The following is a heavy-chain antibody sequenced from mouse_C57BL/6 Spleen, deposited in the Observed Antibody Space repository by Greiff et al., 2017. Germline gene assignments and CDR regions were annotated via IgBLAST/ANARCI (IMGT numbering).Heavy chain of an antibody. D-gene: IGHD2-10*01. Sequence: EVKLVESGGGLVQPGGSMKLSCVASGFTFSNYWMNWVRQSPEKGLEWVAQIRLKSDNYATHYAESVKGRFTISRDDSKSSVYLQMNNLRAEDTGIYYCTGPYYLYAMDYWGQGTSVTVSS. CDR3: TGPYYLYAMDY. V-gene: IGHV6-3*01. J-gene: IGHJ4*01. CDR1: GFTFSNYW. CDR2: IRLKSDNYAT.